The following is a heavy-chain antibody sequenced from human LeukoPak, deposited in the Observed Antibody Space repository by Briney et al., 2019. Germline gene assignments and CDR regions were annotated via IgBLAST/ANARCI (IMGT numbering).Heavy chain of an antibody. Sequence: PSQTLSLTCTVSGGSISSGSYYWSWIRQPAGKGLEWIGRIYTSGSTNYNPSLKSRVTISVDTSKNQFSLKLSSVTAADTAVYYCASDGSPMEYSRYYFDYWGQGTLVTVSS. CDR2: IYTSGST. CDR3: ASDGSPMEYSRYYFDY. D-gene: IGHD6-6*01. V-gene: IGHV4-61*02. J-gene: IGHJ4*02. CDR1: GGSISSGSYY.